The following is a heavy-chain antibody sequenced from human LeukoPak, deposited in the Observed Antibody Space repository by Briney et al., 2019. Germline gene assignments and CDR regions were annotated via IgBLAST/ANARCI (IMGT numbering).Heavy chain of an antibody. CDR1: GFTFGDYA. Sequence: PGRSLRLSCTASGFTFGDYAMSWVRQAPGKGLEWVVFIRSKAYGGTTEYAASVKGRFTISRDGSKSIAYLQMNSLNTEDTAVYYCTRAYCGGDCYFQHWGQGTLVTVSS. D-gene: IGHD2-21*02. V-gene: IGHV3-49*04. CDR2: IRSKAYGGTT. J-gene: IGHJ1*01. CDR3: TRAYCGGDCYFQH.